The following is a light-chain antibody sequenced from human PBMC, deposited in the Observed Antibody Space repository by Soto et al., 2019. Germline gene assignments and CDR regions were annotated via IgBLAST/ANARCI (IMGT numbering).Light chain of an antibody. Sequence: QPVLTQSPSASASLGASVNLTCTLSSGHSSYAIAWHQQQPDKGPRYLMKLNTDGSHNRGDGIPDRFSGSSSGAERYLTISSLQSEDEADYYCQAWGAGIKVFGGGTKVTVL. J-gene: IGLJ2*01. CDR1: SGHSSYA. V-gene: IGLV4-69*01. CDR3: QAWGAGIKV. CDR2: LNTDGSH.